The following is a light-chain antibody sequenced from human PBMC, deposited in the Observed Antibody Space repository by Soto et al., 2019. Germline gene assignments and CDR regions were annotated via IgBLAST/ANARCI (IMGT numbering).Light chain of an antibody. J-gene: IGKJ1*01. V-gene: IGKV3-20*01. CDR2: GAS. CDR3: QKYGSSPVT. Sequence: DIVLTQSPGTLSFSPGERATLSCRASQSVSSSYLAWYQQKPGQAPRLLIYGASSRATGIPDRFSGSGSGTDFTLTISRLEPEDFAVYYCQKYGSSPVTFGQGTKVDIK. CDR1: QSVSSSY.